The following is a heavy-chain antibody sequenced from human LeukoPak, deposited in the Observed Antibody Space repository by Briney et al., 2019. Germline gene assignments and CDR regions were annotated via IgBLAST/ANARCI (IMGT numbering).Heavy chain of an antibody. Sequence: PGGSLRLSCAASAFTFSRDDMAWVRQPPGHRPRWISSISGNGAGTHYIGSVMGRFIISRDDSKNTVYLQMNSLRADDTAIYYCAREDSSMVLSLDYWGQGTLVTVSS. V-gene: IGHV3-23*01. D-gene: IGHD5-18*01. CDR1: AFTFSRDD. J-gene: IGHJ4*02. CDR2: ISGNGAGT. CDR3: AREDSSMVLSLDY.